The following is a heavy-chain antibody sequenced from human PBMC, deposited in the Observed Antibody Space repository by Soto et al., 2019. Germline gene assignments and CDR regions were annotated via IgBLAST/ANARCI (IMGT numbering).Heavy chain of an antibody. D-gene: IGHD3-10*01. J-gene: IGHJ4*02. CDR2: ISGFNGQT. CDR3: ARVDPRGVAVVRDY. Sequence: GATVNVSRKPSGYTFASHDFSRGRDAPGQGLVWMGWISGFNGQTNYALKFQGRVTLTTDTSTSTAYMELRSLRSDDTAVYFCARVDPRGVAVVRDYWGQGTLVTVAS. CDR1: GYTFASHD. V-gene: IGHV1-18*01.